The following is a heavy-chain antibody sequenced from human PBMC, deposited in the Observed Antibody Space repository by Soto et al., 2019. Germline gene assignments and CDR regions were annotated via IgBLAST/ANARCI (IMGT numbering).Heavy chain of an antibody. CDR3: ARVDHRGYFAILTDY. CDR1: GASLSSGGHY. Sequence: TLSLTCTVSGASLSSGGHYWSWIRQHPGKGLEWIGHIYDSVNTYYSPSLRSRVTISADMSKNQFSLNLRSVTAADTAVYYCARVDHRGYFAILTDYWGQGTLVTVSS. D-gene: IGHD3-9*01. J-gene: IGHJ4*02. V-gene: IGHV4-31*03. CDR2: IYDSVNT.